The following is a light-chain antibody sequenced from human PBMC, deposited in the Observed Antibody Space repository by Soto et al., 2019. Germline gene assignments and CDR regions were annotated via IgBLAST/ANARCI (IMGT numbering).Light chain of an antibody. CDR3: QQTSRTPQT. V-gene: IGKV1-39*01. Sequence: DIQMTQSPSSLSASIGDRVTITCRASQSVSKFLNWYQQQPGKAPKLLIYGSSSVQSGVPSRFSGSGSGTDFTLTVSSLQPEDFGTYYCQQTSRTPQTFGQGTRVEIK. J-gene: IGKJ1*01. CDR1: QSVSKF. CDR2: GSS.